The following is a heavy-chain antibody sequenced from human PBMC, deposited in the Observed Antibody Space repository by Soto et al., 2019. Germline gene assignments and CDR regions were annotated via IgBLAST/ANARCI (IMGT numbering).Heavy chain of an antibody. J-gene: IGHJ4*02. CDR2: MNPNTGDT. CDR3: ARGDGYIFDY. Sequence: QVQLVQSGAEVKKPGASVKVSCKASGYTFISYDINWVRQATGQGLEWMGWMNPNTGDTGYAQKGQGRVTMTRNTSRNTANLEWSSLRSDDTAGYFGARGDGYIFDYGGQGTLVTVSS. D-gene: IGHD5-12*01. CDR1: GYTFISYD. V-gene: IGHV1-8*01.